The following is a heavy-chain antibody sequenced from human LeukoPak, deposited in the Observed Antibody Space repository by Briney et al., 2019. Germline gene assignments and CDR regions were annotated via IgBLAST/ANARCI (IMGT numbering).Heavy chain of an antibody. D-gene: IGHD1-26*01. J-gene: IGHJ4*02. Sequence: GGSLRLSCAASGFTFSSYGMSWVRQAPGKGLEWVSVIYSGGSTYYADSVKGRFTISRDNSKNTLYLQMNSLRAEDTAVYYCARTTSSGELPFDYWGQGTLVTVSS. CDR2: IYSGGST. CDR3: ARTTSSGELPFDY. V-gene: IGHV3-53*01. CDR1: GFTFSSYG.